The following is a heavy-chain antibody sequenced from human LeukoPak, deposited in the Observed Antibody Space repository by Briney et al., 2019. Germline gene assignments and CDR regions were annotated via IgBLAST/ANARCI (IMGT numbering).Heavy chain of an antibody. J-gene: IGHJ4*02. CDR3: ARVKAELRFLEWLDY. V-gene: IGHV3-7*01. CDR2: IKQDGSEK. Sequence: GGSLRLSCAASGFTFSSYWMSWVRQAPGKGLGWVANIKQDGSEKYYVDSVKGRFTISRDNAKNSLYLQMNSLRAEDTAVYYCARVKAELRFLEWLDYWGQGTLVTVSS. CDR1: GFTFSSYW. D-gene: IGHD3-3*01.